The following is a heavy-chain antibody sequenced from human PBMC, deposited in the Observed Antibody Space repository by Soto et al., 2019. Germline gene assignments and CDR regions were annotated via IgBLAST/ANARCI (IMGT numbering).Heavy chain of an antibody. CDR3: ARGRYYDSSGYSPFDY. D-gene: IGHD3-22*01. Sequence: PSETLSLTCAVYGGPFSGYYWSWIRQPPGKGLEWIGEINHSGSTNYNPSLKSRVTISVDTSKNQFSLKLSSVTAADTAVYYCARGRYYDSSGYSPFDYWGQGTLVTVSS. J-gene: IGHJ4*02. V-gene: IGHV4-34*01. CDR2: INHSGST. CDR1: GGPFSGYY.